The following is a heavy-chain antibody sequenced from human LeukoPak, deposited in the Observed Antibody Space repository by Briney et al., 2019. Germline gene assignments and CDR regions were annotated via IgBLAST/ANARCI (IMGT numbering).Heavy chain of an antibody. CDR1: GFTLSDSA. CDR2: IRSKANSYAT. Sequence: PGGSLRLSWAASGFTLSDSAVHWARQASGKGLEWVGRIRSKANSYATAYAASVKGRFTISRDDSKNTAYLQMNSLKTEDTAVYYCAKDLGYCSGGSCYWGQGTLVTVSS. CDR3: AKDLGYCSGGSCY. D-gene: IGHD2-15*01. V-gene: IGHV3-73*01. J-gene: IGHJ4*02.